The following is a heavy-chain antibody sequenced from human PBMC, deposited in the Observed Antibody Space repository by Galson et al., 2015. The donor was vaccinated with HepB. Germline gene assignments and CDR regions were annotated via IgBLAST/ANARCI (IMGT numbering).Heavy chain of an antibody. CDR3: AKSSWGLQLAPLDP. D-gene: IGHD6-13*01. CDR1: GFSFSRNA. Sequence: SLRLSCAASGFSFSRNAMHWVRQAPGKGLEWLAIISYDGNTQYYADSVKGRFTISRDNSKNTLYLQMYSLRGEDTAVYFCAKSSWGLQLAPLDPWGQGTLVTVST. CDR2: ISYDGNTQ. V-gene: IGHV3-30-3*02. J-gene: IGHJ5*02.